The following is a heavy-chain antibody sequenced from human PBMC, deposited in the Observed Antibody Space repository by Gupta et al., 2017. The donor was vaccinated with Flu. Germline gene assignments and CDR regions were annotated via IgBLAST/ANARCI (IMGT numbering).Heavy chain of an antibody. CDR2: MYYRGAR. J-gene: IGHJ4*02. CDR3: ARARNELGDRYYFDL. Sequence: QVHLQESGPGLVKPSPTLSLTCNVSAVSVSSGGDYWSWIRQHPGKGLEWIGDMYYRGARYYNPALKSRVTLSLDTSKNQCALTLTSMTAADTAVYYCARARNELGDRYYFDLGGQGTLVTVSS. CDR1: AVSVSSGGDY. D-gene: IGHD1-7*01. V-gene: IGHV4-31*03.